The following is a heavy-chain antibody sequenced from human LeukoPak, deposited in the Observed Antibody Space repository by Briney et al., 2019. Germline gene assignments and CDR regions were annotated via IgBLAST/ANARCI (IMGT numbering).Heavy chain of an antibody. CDR2: IFPGDSNT. J-gene: IGHJ4*02. CDR3: AREAFGSGEV. Sequence: GESLRISCEASGYTFTAYWIGWVRQMPGEGLEWVGVIFPGDSNTRDMPPFQGQVTISADKSISTAYLQWSSLKASDTAMYYCAREAFGSGEVWGQGTLVTVSS. CDR1: GYTFTAYW. V-gene: IGHV5-51*01. D-gene: IGHD3-10*01.